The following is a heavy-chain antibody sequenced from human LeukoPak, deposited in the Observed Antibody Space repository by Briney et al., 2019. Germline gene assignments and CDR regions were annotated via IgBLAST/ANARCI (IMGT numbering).Heavy chain of an antibody. CDR2: IYYSGGT. CDR1: GGSISSYY. J-gene: IGHJ4*02. CDR3: ARGITPPDY. V-gene: IGHV4-59*01. Sequence: PSETLSLTCTVSGGSISSYYWSWIRQPQGKGLEWIGHIYYSGGTNYNPSLRSRVTISVDTSKNQFSLKLSSVTAADTAVYYCARGITPPDYWGQGTLVTVSS.